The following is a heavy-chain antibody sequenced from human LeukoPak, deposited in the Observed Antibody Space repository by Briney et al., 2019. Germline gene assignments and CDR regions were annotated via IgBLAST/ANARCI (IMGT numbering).Heavy chain of an antibody. CDR1: GFTFSSYS. CDR3: ARGLNWETY. V-gene: IGHV3-21*01. D-gene: IGHD7-27*01. CDR2: ISSSSSSI. Sequence: GGSLRLSCAASGFTFSSYSMNWVRQAPGKGLEWASSISSSSSSIYYADSVKGRFTISRDNAKNSLYLQMNSLRAEDTAVYYCARGLNWETYWGQGTLVSVSS. J-gene: IGHJ4*02.